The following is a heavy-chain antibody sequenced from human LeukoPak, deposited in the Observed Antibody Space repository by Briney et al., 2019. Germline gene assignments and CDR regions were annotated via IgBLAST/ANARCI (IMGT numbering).Heavy chain of an antibody. V-gene: IGHV4-39*01. Sequence: SETLSLTCTVSGDSISRSSYCWAWIRQPPGRGLEWIGSMCYSGSTYYNPSLKSRVIISVDTSKNQFSLKLSSVTAAETALYYCARPLPPSTAMIRFDFWGQGTLVTVSS. CDR2: MCYSGST. D-gene: IGHD5-18*01. CDR3: ARPLPPSTAMIRFDF. J-gene: IGHJ4*02. CDR1: GDSISRSSYC.